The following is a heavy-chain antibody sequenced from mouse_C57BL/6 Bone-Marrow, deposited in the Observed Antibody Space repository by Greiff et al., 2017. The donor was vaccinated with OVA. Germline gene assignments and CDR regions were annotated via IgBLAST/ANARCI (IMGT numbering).Heavy chain of an antibody. CDR2: IYPGSGNT. Sequence: QVQLQQSGAELVRPGASVKLSCKASGYTFTDYYITWVKQRPGQGLEWIARIYPGSGNTYYNEKFKGKATLTAEKSSRTAYMQLSSLTSEDSAVYCCARVTTPGGHWYFDVWGTGTTVTVSS. V-gene: IGHV1-76*01. CDR1: GYTFTDYY. D-gene: IGHD2-3*01. CDR3: ARVTTPGGHWYFDV. J-gene: IGHJ1*03.